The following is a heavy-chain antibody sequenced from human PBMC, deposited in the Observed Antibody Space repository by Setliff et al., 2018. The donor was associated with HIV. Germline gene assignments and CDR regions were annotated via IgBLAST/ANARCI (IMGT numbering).Heavy chain of an antibody. CDR2: ISAYNGNT. CDR1: GYTFTSYS. CDR3: ARDWRSGDYAVSPLYYYYGMDV. J-gene: IGHJ6*02. D-gene: IGHD4-17*01. V-gene: IGHV1-18*01. Sequence: ASVKVSCKASGYTFTSYSISWVRQAPGQGLEWMGWISAYNGNTNYAQKLQGRVTMTTDTSTSTAYMELRSLRSDDTAVYYCARDWRSGDYAVSPLYYYYGMDVWGQGTTVTVS.